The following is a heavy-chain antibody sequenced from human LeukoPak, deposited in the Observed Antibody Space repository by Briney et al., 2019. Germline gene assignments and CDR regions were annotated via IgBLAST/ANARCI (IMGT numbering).Heavy chain of an antibody. D-gene: IGHD1-1*01. CDR1: GYTLTELS. J-gene: IGHJ4*02. Sequence: ASVKVSCKVSGYTLTELSMHWVRQVPGKGLEWMGGFDPEDGETIYAQKFQGRVTMTEDTSTDTAYMELSSLRSEDTAVYYCATDLFPGGTTGTRIWGQGTLVTVSS. CDR2: FDPEDGET. CDR3: ATDLFPGGTTGTRI. V-gene: IGHV1-24*01.